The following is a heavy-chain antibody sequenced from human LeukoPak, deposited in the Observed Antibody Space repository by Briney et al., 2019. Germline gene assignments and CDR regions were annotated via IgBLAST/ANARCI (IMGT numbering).Heavy chain of an antibody. CDR1: GYTFTGYY. CDR3: ARDLAVAGMPYYYYYYGMDV. V-gene: IGHV1-2*04. Sequence: WASVKVSCKASGYTFTGYYMHWVRQAPGQGLEWMGWINPNSGGTNYAQKFQGWVTMTRDTSISTAYMELSRLRSDDTAVYYCARDLAVAGMPYYYYYYGMDVWGQGTTVTVSS. CDR2: INPNSGGT. D-gene: IGHD6-19*01. J-gene: IGHJ6*02.